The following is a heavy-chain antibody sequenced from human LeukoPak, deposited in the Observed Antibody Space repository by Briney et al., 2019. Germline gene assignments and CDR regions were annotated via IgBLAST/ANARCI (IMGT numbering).Heavy chain of an antibody. D-gene: IGHD6-19*01. V-gene: IGHV1-69*05. Sequence: VASVKVSCKASGGTFSSYAISWVRQAPGQGLEWMGRIIPIFGTANYAQKFQGRVTITTDESTSTAYMELSSLRSEDTAVYYCARAGVAVAGTGGGAFDIWSQGTMVTVSS. CDR1: GGTFSSYA. CDR2: IIPIFGTA. CDR3: ARAGVAVAGTGGGAFDI. J-gene: IGHJ3*02.